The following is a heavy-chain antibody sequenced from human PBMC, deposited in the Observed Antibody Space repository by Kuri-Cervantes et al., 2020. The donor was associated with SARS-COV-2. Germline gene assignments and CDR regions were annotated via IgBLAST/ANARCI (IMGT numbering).Heavy chain of an antibody. J-gene: IGHJ4*02. CDR3: ARTGHGFLGYLLDY. V-gene: IGHV3-30-3*01. Sequence: GESLKISCAASGFTFSSYAMHWVRQAPGKGLEWVAVISYDGSNKYYADPVKGRFTISRDNSKNTLYLQMNSLRAEDTAVYYCARTGHGFLGYLLDYWGQGTLVTVSS. CDR1: GFTFSSYA. D-gene: IGHD1-14*01. CDR2: ISYDGSNK.